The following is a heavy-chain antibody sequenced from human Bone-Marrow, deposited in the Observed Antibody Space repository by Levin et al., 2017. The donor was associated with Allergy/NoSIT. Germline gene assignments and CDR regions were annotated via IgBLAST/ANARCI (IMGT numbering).Heavy chain of an antibody. J-gene: IGHJ4*02. CDR3: ARDWALTGIHGPTILNDH. V-gene: IGHV3-33*01. D-gene: IGHD3-9*01. CDR2: IWKDGSNE. CDR1: GFNFSHYA. Sequence: PGGSLRLSCAASGFNFSHYAMHWVRQPPGKGLEWVAVIWKDGSNEYYAGPVKGRFSISRDNSKNTLYLQMNSLRVEDTGFYYCARDWALTGIHGPTILNDHWGQGTLVTVSS.